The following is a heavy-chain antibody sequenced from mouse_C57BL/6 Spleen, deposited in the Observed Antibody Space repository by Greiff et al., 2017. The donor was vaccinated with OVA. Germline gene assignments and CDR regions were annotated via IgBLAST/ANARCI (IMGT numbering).Heavy chain of an antibody. Sequence: EVKVEESGGGLVQPGGSMKLSCVASGFTFSNYWMNWVRQSPEKGLEWVAQIRLKSDNYATHYAESVKGRFTISRDDSKRSVYLQMNNLRAEDTGIYYCTLYYYGSGAWFAYWGQGTLVTVSA. V-gene: IGHV6-3*01. CDR1: GFTFSNYW. CDR3: TLYYYGSGAWFAY. D-gene: IGHD1-1*01. J-gene: IGHJ3*01. CDR2: IRLKSDNYAT.